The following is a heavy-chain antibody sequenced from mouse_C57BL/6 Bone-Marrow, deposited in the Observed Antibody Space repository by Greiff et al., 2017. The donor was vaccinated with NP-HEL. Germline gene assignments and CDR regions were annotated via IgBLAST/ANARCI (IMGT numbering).Heavy chain of an antibody. CDR3: ARHDDYGSSYNPFAY. CDR1: GFSLTSYG. Sequence: VQRVESGPGLVAPSQSLSITCTVSGFSLTSYGVHWVRQPPGKGLEWLVVIWSDGSTTYNSALKSRLSISKDNSKSHVFLKMNSLHTDDTAMYYCARHDDYGSSYNPFAYWGQGTLVTVSA. CDR2: IWSDGST. J-gene: IGHJ3*01. D-gene: IGHD1-1*01. V-gene: IGHV2-6-1*01.